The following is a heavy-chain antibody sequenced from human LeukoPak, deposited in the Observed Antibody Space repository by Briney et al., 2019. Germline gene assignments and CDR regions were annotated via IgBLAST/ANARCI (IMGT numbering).Heavy chain of an antibody. V-gene: IGHV1-69*04. CDR2: IIPIFGIA. CDR1: GGTFSSYA. D-gene: IGHD5-18*01. Sequence: SVKVSCKASGGTFSSYAISWVRQAPGQGLEWMGRIIPIFGIANYAQKFQGRVTITADKSTSTAYMELSSLRPEDTAVYYCARSAQYSSYYYGMDVWGQGTTVTVSS. J-gene: IGHJ6*02. CDR3: ARSAQYSSYYYGMDV.